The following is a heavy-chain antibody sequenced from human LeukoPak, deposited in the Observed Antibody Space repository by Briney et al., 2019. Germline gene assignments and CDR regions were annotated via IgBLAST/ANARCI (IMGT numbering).Heavy chain of an antibody. V-gene: IGHV3-66*01. Sequence: SGGSLRLSCAASGFTVSDNYMSWVRQAPGKGLDCVSVIFGGGTTFYADSVKGRFIISRDNSENTLYLQMNSLRAEDTAVYYCATRARSGYYYGLDVWGQGTTVTVSS. J-gene: IGHJ6*02. CDR1: GFTVSDNY. CDR2: IFGGGTT. CDR3: ATRARSGYYYGLDV. D-gene: IGHD1-26*01.